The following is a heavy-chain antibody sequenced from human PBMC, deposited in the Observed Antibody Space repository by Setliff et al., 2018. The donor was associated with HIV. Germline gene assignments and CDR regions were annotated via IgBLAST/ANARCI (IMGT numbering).Heavy chain of an antibody. CDR2: IYTSGST. J-gene: IGHJ5*02. CDR1: GGSISSGSYY. D-gene: IGHD3-3*01. CDR3: ARDRGSYNFWSGLARGDNWFDP. V-gene: IGHV4-61*09. Sequence: SETLSLTCTVSGGSISSGSYYWTWIRQPAGKGLEWIGQIYTSGSTNYNPSLKSRVIISVDTSKNQFSLNLTSVTAADTAVYYCARDRGSYNFWSGLARGDNWFDPWGQGTLVTVSS.